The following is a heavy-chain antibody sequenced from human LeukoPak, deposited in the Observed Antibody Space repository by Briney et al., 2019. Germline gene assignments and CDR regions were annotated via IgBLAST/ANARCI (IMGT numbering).Heavy chain of an antibody. CDR2: INPSGGST. CDR1: GYTLTNNY. CDR3: ARGQMGPDY. Sequence: ASVKVSCKASGYTLTNNYMHWVRQAPGQGLEWMGRINPSGGSTSYAQQFQGRVTMTKDTSTSTVYMELSSLGSEDTAVYYCARGQMGPDYWGQGTPVTVSS. D-gene: IGHD2-8*01. V-gene: IGHV1-46*01. J-gene: IGHJ4*02.